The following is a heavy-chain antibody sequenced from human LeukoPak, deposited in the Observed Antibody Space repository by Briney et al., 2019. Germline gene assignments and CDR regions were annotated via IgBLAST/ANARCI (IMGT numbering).Heavy chain of an antibody. CDR3: TKDHDSSGLYQDRDY. V-gene: IGHV3-23*01. CDR2: ISTSDYT. Sequence: GGSLRLSCAASGFTFSSYAMNWVRQAPGKGLEWVSTISTSDYTHYADSVKGRFTISRDNSKNTLYLQMNTLRAEDTAIYYCTKDHDSSGLYQDRDYWGQGTLVAVSS. D-gene: IGHD3-22*01. J-gene: IGHJ4*02. CDR1: GFTFSSYA.